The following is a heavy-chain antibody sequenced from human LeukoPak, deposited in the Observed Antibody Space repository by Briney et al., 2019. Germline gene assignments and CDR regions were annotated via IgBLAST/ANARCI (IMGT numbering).Heavy chain of an antibody. J-gene: IGHJ4*02. V-gene: IGHV5-51*01. D-gene: IGHD3-16*02. Sequence: GESLKISCKASGYSFTSYWIGWVRRMPGKGLEWVGIIYPGDSDTRYSPSFQGQVTISADKSISTAYLQWSSLKASDTAMYYCARRVLSLLENYFDYWGQGTLVTLSS. CDR1: GYSFTSYW. CDR2: IYPGDSDT. CDR3: ARRVLSLLENYFDY.